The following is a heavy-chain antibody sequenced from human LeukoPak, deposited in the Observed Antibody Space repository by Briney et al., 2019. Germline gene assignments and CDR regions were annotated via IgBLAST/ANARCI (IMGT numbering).Heavy chain of an antibody. V-gene: IGHV4-61*08. D-gene: IGHD5-18*01. Sequence: SETLSLTCTVSGGSISSEGYYWRWIRQPPGKGLEWIGYIYNSGSTNYNPSLKSRVTISVDTSKNQFSLKLSSVTAADTAVYYCARRGGYKYGYNYGGQGILVTVSS. J-gene: IGHJ4*02. CDR1: GGSISSEGYY. CDR3: ARRGGYKYGYNY. CDR2: IYNSGST.